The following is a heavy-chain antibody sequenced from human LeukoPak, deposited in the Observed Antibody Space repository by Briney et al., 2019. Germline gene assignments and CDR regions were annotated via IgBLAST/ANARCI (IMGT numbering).Heavy chain of an antibody. CDR2: LSGSGYNT. V-gene: IGHV3-23*01. D-gene: IGHD2-2*01. CDR3: AKDPYGTRYFDY. Sequence: GGPLRLSCAASGFTFSSHALSWVRQAPGKGLEWVSSLSGSGYNTYYADSVKGRFTISRDNSKNTVYLQMNSLRAGDTAVYYCAKDPYGTRYFDYWGQGTLVTVSS. J-gene: IGHJ4*02. CDR1: GFTFSSHA.